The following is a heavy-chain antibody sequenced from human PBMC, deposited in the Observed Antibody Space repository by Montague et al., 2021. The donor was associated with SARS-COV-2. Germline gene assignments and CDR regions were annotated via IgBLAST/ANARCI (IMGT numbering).Heavy chain of an antibody. Sequence: SETLSLTCAVHGGSFSTYSWNWIRQPPGKGLEWIGETHHGGSTNYNPSLKSRVTISADTSKNQFSLKLTSVAAADTAVYYCARLRDGVVPSPILGVGPYYSYYYMDVWGRGTTVTVSS. CDR2: THHGGST. CDR1: GGSFSTYS. D-gene: IGHD3-10*01. J-gene: IGHJ6*03. CDR3: ARLRDGVVPSPILGVGPYYSYYYMDV. V-gene: IGHV4-34*01.